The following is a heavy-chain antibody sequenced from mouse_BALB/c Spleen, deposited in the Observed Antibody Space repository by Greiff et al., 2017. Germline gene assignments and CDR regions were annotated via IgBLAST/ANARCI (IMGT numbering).Heavy chain of an antibody. V-gene: IGHV5-6*03. CDR2: ISSGGSYT. J-gene: IGHJ4*01. D-gene: IGHD1-1*01. CDR1: GFTFSSYA. CDR3: ARVAYGYAMDY. Sequence: EVKVVESGGGLVKPGGSLKLSCAASGFTFSSYAMSWVRQTPEKRLEWVASISSGGSYTYYPDSVKGRFTISRDNAKNNLYLQMSSLKSEDTAMYYCARVAYGYAMDYWGQGTSVTVSS.